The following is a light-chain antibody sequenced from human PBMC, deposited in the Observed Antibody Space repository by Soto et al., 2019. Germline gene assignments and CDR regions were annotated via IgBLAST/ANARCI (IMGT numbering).Light chain of an antibody. CDR2: DNN. V-gene: IGLV1-51*01. J-gene: IGLJ1*01. CDR1: SSNIGNNY. CDR3: GTWDSSLTVGG. Sequence: QSALAQPPSVSAAPGQKVTISCSGSSSNIGNNYVSWYQQLPGTAPKLLIYDNNKRPSGIPDRFSGSKSGTSATLGITGLQTGDEADYYCGTWDSSLTVGGFGTGTKVTVL.